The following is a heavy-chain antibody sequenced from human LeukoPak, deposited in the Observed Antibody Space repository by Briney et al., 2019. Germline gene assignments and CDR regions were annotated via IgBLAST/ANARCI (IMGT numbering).Heavy chain of an antibody. V-gene: IGHV3-48*01. Sequence: GGSLRLSCAASGFTFSSYSINWVRQAPGKGLEWVSYISSSTNTIYYADSVKGRFTISRDNAKNSLYLQMNSLRAEDTAVYYCARDPQATRHFDYWGQGTLVTVSS. CDR2: ISSSTNTI. J-gene: IGHJ4*02. D-gene: IGHD1-26*01. CDR1: GFTFSSYS. CDR3: ARDPQATRHFDY.